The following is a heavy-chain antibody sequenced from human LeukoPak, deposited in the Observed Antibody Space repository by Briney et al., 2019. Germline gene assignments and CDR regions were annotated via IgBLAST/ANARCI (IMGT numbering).Heavy chain of an antibody. CDR1: GDSISSFY. CDR3: ASRTIFGVVMDY. CDR2: IYYNGNT. V-gene: IGHV4-59*01. J-gene: IGHJ4*02. Sequence: SETLSLTCTVSGDSISSFYWSWIRQPPGKGLEWIGYIYYNGNTNSNPSLKSRVTISVDTSKNQFSLKLSSVTAADTAVYYCASRTIFGVVMDYWGQGTLVTVSS. D-gene: IGHD3-3*01.